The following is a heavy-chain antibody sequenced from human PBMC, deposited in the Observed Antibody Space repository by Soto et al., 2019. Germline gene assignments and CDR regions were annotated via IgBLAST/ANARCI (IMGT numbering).Heavy chain of an antibody. V-gene: IGHV4-59*01. Sequence: SETLSLTCAVYGGSFSGYYWSWIRQPPGKGLEWIGYIYYSGSTNYNPSLKSRVTISVDTSKNQFSLKLSSVTAADTAVYYCARGLVGGVISYYYYRDVWGKGTRATVS. D-gene: IGHD3-16*02. CDR1: GGSFSGYY. J-gene: IGHJ6*03. CDR2: IYYSGST. CDR3: ARGLVGGVISYYYYRDV.